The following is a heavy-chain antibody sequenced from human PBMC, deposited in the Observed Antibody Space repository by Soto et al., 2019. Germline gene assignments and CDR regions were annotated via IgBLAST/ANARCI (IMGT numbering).Heavy chain of an antibody. V-gene: IGHV1-69*01. CDR2: IIPIFGTA. J-gene: IGHJ6*03. CDR1: GGTFSSYA. CDR3: ARIRDVVVPAARGLYYYMDV. Sequence: ASVKVSCKASGGTFSSYAISWVRQAPGQGLEWMGGIIPIFGTANYAQKFQGRVTITADESTSTAYMELSSLRSEDTAVYYCARIRDVVVPAARGLYYYMDVWGKGTTVTVSS. D-gene: IGHD2-2*01.